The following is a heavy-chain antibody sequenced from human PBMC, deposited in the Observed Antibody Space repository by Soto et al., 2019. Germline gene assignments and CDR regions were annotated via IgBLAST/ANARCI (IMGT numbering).Heavy chain of an antibody. Sequence: QLVESGGGLVQPGGSLRLSCATSGFTFNTYWMTWVRQAPGKGLEWVANIKEDGSEENYVDSVKGRFTISRDNGKNSLFLQMNRLRREDSAVYYCVRSFSFDWLLFTLAYWGQGTLVSVSS. CDR3: VRSFSFDWLLFTLAY. J-gene: IGHJ4*02. D-gene: IGHD3-9*01. CDR1: GFTFNTYW. V-gene: IGHV3-7*01. CDR2: IKEDGSEE.